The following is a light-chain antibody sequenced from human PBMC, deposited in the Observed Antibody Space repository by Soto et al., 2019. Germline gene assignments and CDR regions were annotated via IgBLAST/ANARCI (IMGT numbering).Light chain of an antibody. CDR3: QSYDSGFSGLV. V-gene: IGLV1-40*02. Sequence: QSVLTQPPSVSGVPGQKITISCTGSRSNIGAGYDVHWYQQFRGTAPKLLIYGNKNRPSGVPDRFSGSKSGTSASLAITGLQAEDEADYFCQSYDSGFSGLVFGGGTKLTVL. CDR2: GNK. CDR1: RSNIGAGYD. J-gene: IGLJ3*02.